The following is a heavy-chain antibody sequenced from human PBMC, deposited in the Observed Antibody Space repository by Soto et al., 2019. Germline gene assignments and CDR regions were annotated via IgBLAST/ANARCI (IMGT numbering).Heavy chain of an antibody. D-gene: IGHD3-3*01. Sequence: EVQLVESGGGLVQPGGSLRLSCAASGFTFSSYDMHWVRQATGKGLEWISAIGTAGDTYYPGSVKGRFTISRENAKNSLYLQMNSLRAGDTAVYYCARYDFRDAFDIWGQGTMVTESS. CDR3: ARYDFRDAFDI. CDR1: GFTFSSYD. V-gene: IGHV3-13*01. J-gene: IGHJ3*02. CDR2: IGTAGDT.